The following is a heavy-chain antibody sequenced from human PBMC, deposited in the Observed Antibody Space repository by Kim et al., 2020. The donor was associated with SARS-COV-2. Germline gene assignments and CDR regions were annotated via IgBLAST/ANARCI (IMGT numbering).Heavy chain of an antibody. V-gene: IGHV1-46*01. CDR3: ARDPGGSYSWFDP. J-gene: IGHJ5*02. Sequence: YAHKFQGSVTMTRDTSTSTVYMELSSLRSEDTAVYYCARDPGGSYSWFDPWGQGTLVTVSS. D-gene: IGHD1-26*01.